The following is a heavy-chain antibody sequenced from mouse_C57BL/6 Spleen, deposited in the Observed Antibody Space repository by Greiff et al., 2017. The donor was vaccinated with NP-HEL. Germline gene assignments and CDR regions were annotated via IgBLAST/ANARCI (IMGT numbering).Heavy chain of an antibody. CDR1: GYTFTDYN. D-gene: IGHD4-1*01. J-gene: IGHJ3*01. CDR2: INPNNGGT. Sequence: EVQLQQSGPELVKPGASVKMSCKASGYTFTDYNMHWVKQSHGKSLEWIGYINPNNGGTSYNQKFKGKATLTVNKSSSTAYMELRSLTSEDSAVYCGARGRANWDEGFAYWGQGTLVTVSA. CDR3: ARGRANWDEGFAY. V-gene: IGHV1-22*01.